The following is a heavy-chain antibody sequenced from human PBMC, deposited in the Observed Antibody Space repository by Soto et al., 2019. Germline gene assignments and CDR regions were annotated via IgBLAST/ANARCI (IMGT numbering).Heavy chain of an antibody. Sequence: SETLSLTCTVSGGSISSYYWSWIRQPPGKGLEWIGYIYYSGSTNYNPSLKSRVTISVDTSKNQFSLKLSSVTAADTAVYYFARDPSDGGYCSGGSCYSWFDPWGQGTLVTVSS. CDR1: GGSISSYY. V-gene: IGHV4-59*01. CDR2: IYYSGST. J-gene: IGHJ5*02. CDR3: ARDPSDGGYCSGGSCYSWFDP. D-gene: IGHD2-15*01.